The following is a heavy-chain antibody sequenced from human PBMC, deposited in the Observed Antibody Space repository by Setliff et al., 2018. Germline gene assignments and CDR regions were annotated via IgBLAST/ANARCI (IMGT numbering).Heavy chain of an antibody. CDR1: GYTFTSYG. J-gene: IGHJ3*02. CDR2: ISAYNGNT. CDR3: ARGYYYDSSGPAAFDI. V-gene: IGHV1-18*01. Sequence: ASVKVSCKASGYTFTSYGISWVRQAPGQGLEWMRWISAYNGNTNYAQKLQGRVTMTTDTSTSTAYMELRSLRSDDTAVYYCARGYYYDSSGPAAFDIWGQGTMVTVSS. D-gene: IGHD3-22*01.